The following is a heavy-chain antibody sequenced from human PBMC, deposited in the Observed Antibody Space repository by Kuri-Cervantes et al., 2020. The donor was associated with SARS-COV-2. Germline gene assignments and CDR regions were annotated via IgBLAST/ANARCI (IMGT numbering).Heavy chain of an antibody. D-gene: IGHD6-13*01. J-gene: IGHJ4*02. CDR2: IYYSGST. V-gene: IGHV4-39*07. Sequence: GSLRLSCTVSGGSISSSSYYWGWIRQPPGKGLEWIGSIYYSGSTYYNPPLKSRVTISMDTSKNQFSLKLTSVTAADTAVYYCAREQLIPAAFDFWGQGTLVTVSS. CDR1: GGSISSSSYY. CDR3: AREQLIPAAFDF.